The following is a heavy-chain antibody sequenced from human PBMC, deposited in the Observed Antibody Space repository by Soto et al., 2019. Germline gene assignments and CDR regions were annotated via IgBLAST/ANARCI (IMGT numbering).Heavy chain of an antibody. D-gene: IGHD4-17*01. CDR3: ASSRYGDYNTFDY. V-gene: IGHV4-31*03. J-gene: IGHJ4*02. CDR2: IYYSGST. Sequence: SETLSPTCTVSGGSISSGGYYWSWIRQHPGKGLEWIGYIYYSGSTYYNPSLKSRVTISVDTSKNQFSLKLSSVTAADTAVYYCASSRYGDYNTFDYWGQGTLVTVSS. CDR1: GGSISSGGYY.